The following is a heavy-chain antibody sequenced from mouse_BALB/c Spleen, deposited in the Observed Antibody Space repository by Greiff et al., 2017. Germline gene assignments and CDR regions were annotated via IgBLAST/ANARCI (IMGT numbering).Heavy chain of an antibody. Sequence: EVQLVESGPGLVKPSQSLSLTCTVTGYSITSDYAWNWIRQFPGNKLEWMGYISYSGSTSYNPSLKSRISITRDTSKNQFFLQLNSVTTEDTATYYCARERGVYGSSSYFDYWGQGTTLTVSS. CDR3: ARERGVYGSSSYFDY. V-gene: IGHV3-2*02. CDR2: ISYSGST. CDR1: GYSITSDYA. J-gene: IGHJ2*01. D-gene: IGHD1-1*01.